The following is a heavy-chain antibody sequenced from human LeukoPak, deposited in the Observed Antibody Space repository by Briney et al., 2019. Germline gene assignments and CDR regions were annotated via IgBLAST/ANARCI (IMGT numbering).Heavy chain of an antibody. CDR1: GYTFTGYY. CDR3: ATDRNLVGAPMGE. J-gene: IGHJ4*02. V-gene: IGHV1-24*01. D-gene: IGHD1-26*01. Sequence: ASVKVSCKASGYTFTGYYMHWVRQAPGKGLEWMGGFDPEDGETIYAQKFQGRVTMTEDTSTDTAYMELSSLRSEDTAVYYCATDRNLVGAPMGEWGQGTLVTVSS. CDR2: FDPEDGET.